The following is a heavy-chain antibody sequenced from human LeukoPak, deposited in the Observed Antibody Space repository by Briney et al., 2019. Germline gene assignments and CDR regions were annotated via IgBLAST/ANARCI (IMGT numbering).Heavy chain of an antibody. J-gene: IGHJ4*02. Sequence: PGGSLRLSCAASGFIFSSYGMHWVRQAPGKGLEWLAVISYDGNNKYYVDSVKGRFTISRDNSKNTLYLQMNSLRAEDTAVYYCARDQIVGATWTDYWGQGTLVTVSS. CDR3: ARDQIVGATWTDY. D-gene: IGHD1-26*01. CDR2: ISYDGNNK. CDR1: GFIFSSYG. V-gene: IGHV3-30*03.